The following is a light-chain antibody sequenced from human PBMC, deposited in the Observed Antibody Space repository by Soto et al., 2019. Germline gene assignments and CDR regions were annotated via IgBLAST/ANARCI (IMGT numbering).Light chain of an antibody. V-gene: IGLV1-40*01. Sequence: QAVVTQPPSVSGAPGQRVTISCTGSNSNVGAGYDVHWYQQLPGTAPKLLIYRNTNRPSGVPDRFSGSKSGTSASLAITGLRAEDEADYYCQSYDTSLSGYWVFGGGTKLTVL. CDR1: NSNVGAGYD. CDR2: RNT. J-gene: IGLJ3*02. CDR3: QSYDTSLSGYWV.